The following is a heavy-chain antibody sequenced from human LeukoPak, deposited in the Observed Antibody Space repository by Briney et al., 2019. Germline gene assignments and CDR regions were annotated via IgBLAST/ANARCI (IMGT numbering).Heavy chain of an antibody. Sequence: PSETLSLTCTVSGGSISSYYWSWIWQPPGKGLEWIGYIYYSGSTNYNPSLTSRVTISVDTSKNQFSLKLSSVTAADTAVYYCARLYCSGGSCFDYWGQGTLVTVSS. CDR2: IYYSGST. D-gene: IGHD2-15*01. V-gene: IGHV4-59*01. CDR3: ARLYCSGGSCFDY. CDR1: GGSISSYY. J-gene: IGHJ4*02.